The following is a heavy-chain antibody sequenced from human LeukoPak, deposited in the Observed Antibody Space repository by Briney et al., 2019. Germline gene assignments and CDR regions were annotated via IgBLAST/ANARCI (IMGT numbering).Heavy chain of an antibody. Sequence: GASVKVSCKASGYTFTSDGITWVRQAPGQGLERMGRISVYNGNTYYTQKFQGRVTMTTDTSTSTAYMELRSLRSDDTAVYFCARFATYYYDSSGYPGYYFDYWGQGTLVTVSS. CDR3: ARFATYYYDSSGYPGYYFDY. V-gene: IGHV1-18*01. CDR2: ISVYNGNT. CDR1: GYTFTSDG. D-gene: IGHD3-22*01. J-gene: IGHJ4*02.